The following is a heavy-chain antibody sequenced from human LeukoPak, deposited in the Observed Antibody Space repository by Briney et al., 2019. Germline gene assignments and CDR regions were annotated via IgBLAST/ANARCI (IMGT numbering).Heavy chain of an antibody. CDR1: GGSISSSSYY. J-gene: IGHJ4*02. CDR3: ARLTMIVVVIGGYYFDY. CDR2: IYYSGST. Sequence: PSETLSLTCTVSGGSISSSSYYWGWIRQPPGKGLEWIGSIYYSGSTYYNPSLKSRVTISVDTSKNQFSLKLSSVTAADTAVYYCARLTMIVVVIGGYYFDYWGQGTLVTVSS. V-gene: IGHV4-39*01. D-gene: IGHD3-22*01.